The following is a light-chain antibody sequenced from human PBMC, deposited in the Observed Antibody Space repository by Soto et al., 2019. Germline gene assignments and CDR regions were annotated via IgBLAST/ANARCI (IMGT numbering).Light chain of an antibody. Sequence: DIVLTQSPGTLSLSPGERATLSCRASQSVGSIYLAWYQQKPGQAPRLLIYGASSRATGIPDRFSGSGSGTDFTLTISRLEPEDFAVYYCQQYGSSPQTFGQGTKVDIK. V-gene: IGKV3-20*01. CDR3: QQYGSSPQT. CDR2: GAS. J-gene: IGKJ1*01. CDR1: QSVGSIY.